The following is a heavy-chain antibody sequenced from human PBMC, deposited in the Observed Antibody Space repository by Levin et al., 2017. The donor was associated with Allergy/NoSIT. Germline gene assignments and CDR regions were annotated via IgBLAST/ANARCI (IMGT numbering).Heavy chain of an antibody. J-gene: IGHJ4*02. CDR1: EFIFWSYD. D-gene: IGHD3-10*01. CDR2: ISVSTAAT. Sequence: GGSLRLSCAVSEFIFWSYDMSWVRQAPVKGLEWVSVISVSTAATYYADSVKDRFTISRDSSTNTLYLQMKGLRAEDTALYYCASGGGSDDFWGQGALVTVSS. CDR3: ASGGGSDDF. V-gene: IGHV3-23*01.